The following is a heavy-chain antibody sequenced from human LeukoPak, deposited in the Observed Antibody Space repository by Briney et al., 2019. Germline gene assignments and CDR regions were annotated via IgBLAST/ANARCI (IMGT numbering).Heavy chain of an antibody. CDR2: ISDSGGTT. J-gene: IGHJ4*02. V-gene: IGHV3-23*01. Sequence: GGSLRLSCVASGFTFSNLAMGWVRQAPGKGLEWVSVISDSGGTTYYADSVKGRFTISRDNSRNTLYLQMNSLRVEDTAVYYCAKDARRSSGWYFFDHWGQGSLVTVSS. CDR3: AKDARRSSGWYFFDH. CDR1: GFTFSNLA. D-gene: IGHD6-19*01.